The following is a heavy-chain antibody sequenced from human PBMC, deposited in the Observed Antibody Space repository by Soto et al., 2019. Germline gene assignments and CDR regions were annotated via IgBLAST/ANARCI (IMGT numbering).Heavy chain of an antibody. CDR1: GFTFSSYA. V-gene: IGHV3-23*01. D-gene: IGHD3-10*01. J-gene: IGHJ6*03. Sequence: GGSLRLSCAASGFTFSSYAMSWVRQAPGKGLEWVSAISGSGGSTYYADSVKGRFTISRDNSKNTLYLQMNSLRAEDTAVYYCAKDQIWFGEFPLVYYYYYMDVWGKGTTVTVSS. CDR2: ISGSGGST. CDR3: AKDQIWFGEFPLVYYYYYMDV.